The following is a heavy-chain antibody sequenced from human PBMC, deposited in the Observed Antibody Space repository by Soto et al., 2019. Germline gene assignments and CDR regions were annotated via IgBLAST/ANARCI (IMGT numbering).Heavy chain of an antibody. CDR3: AKDTYSGPLDY. J-gene: IGHJ4*02. CDR1: GFTFSSYG. CDR2: ISYDGSNK. D-gene: IGHD2-15*01. Sequence: QVQLVESGGGVVQPGRSLRLSCAASGFTFSSYGMHWVRQAPGKGLEWVAVISYDGSNKYYADSVKGRFTISRDNSKNTLYLQINSLRAEDTAVYYCAKDTYSGPLDYWGQGTLVTVSS. V-gene: IGHV3-30*18.